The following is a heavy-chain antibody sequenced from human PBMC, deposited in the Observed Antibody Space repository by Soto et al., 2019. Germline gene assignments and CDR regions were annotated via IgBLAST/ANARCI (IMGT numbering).Heavy chain of an antibody. CDR3: ARHQRGDGETFYRSLDY. CDR2: IYYSGST. J-gene: IGHJ4*02. CDR1: GGSIISSSYY. D-gene: IGHD3-10*01. V-gene: IGHV4-39*01. Sequence: QLQLQESGPGLVKPSETLSLTCTGSGGSIISSSYYWGWIRQLPVKGLEWIGSIYYSGSTYYSPSLKSRVTISVDTSNNQISLKLSSVIAADTAVYYCARHQRGDGETFYRSLDYWGQGTLVTVSS.